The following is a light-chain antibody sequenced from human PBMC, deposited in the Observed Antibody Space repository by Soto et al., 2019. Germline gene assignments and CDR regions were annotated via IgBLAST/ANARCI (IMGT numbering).Light chain of an antibody. Sequence: EIVLTQSPATLSLSPGERATLSCRASQSVSSYLAWYQQKPGQAPRLLIYDASNRATGIPARFSGSGSGTDFTLTISNLEPEDFAVYYCQHRSIWPLSFGGGTKVEIK. CDR1: QSVSSY. CDR3: QHRSIWPLS. V-gene: IGKV3-11*01. J-gene: IGKJ4*01. CDR2: DAS.